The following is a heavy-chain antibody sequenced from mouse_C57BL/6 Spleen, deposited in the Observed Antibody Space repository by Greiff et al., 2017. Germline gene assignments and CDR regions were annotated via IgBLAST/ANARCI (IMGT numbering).Heavy chain of an antibody. CDR2: IDPEDGDT. CDR3: TTSYYDGGRFDY. D-gene: IGHD1-1*01. Sequence: VQLKESGAELVRPGASVKLSCTASGFNFKDDYMHWVKQRPEQGLEWIGWIDPEDGDTDYASKFQGKATITADPSSTTAYLQLSSLTSEDTAVYYCTTSYYDGGRFDYWGQGTTLTVSS. V-gene: IGHV14-4*01. CDR1: GFNFKDDY. J-gene: IGHJ2*01.